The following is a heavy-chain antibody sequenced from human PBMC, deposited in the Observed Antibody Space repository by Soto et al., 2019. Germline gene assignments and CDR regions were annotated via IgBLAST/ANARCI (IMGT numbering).Heavy chain of an antibody. CDR3: ANSDSIAVAGYYYYGMDV. V-gene: IGHV3-30*18. CDR1: GFTFSSYG. D-gene: IGHD6-19*01. CDR2: ISYDGSNK. Sequence: PGGSLRLSCAASGFTFSSYGMHWVRQAPGKGLEWVAVISYDGSNKYYADSVKGRFTISRDNSKNTLYLQMNSLRAEDTAVYYCANSDSIAVAGYYYYGMDVWGQGTTVTV. J-gene: IGHJ6*02.